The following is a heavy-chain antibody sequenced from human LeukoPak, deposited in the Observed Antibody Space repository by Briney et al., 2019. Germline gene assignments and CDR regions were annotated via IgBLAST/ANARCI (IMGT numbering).Heavy chain of an antibody. V-gene: IGHV5-51*01. CDR2: IYPGDSDT. J-gene: IGHJ4*02. CDR3: ARQGGYDFDYFDY. Sequence: WGSLKISCKGSGYSFTSYWIGLVRQMPGKGLEWMGIIYPGDSDTRYSPSFQGQVTISADKSISTAYLQWSSLKASDTAMYYCARQGGYDFDYFDYWGQGTLVTVSS. CDR1: GYSFTSYW. D-gene: IGHD5-12*01.